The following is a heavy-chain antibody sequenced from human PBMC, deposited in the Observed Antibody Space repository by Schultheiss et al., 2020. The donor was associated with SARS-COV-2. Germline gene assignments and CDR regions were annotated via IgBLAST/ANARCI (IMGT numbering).Heavy chain of an antibody. Sequence: SETLSLTCTVSGGSISSGGYYWSWIRQPPGKGLEWIGYINYSGNTNYNPSLKSRVTISVDTSKDCFSLKLSSVTAADTAVYYCARLNGGVWGQGTTVTVSS. D-gene: IGHD2-8*01. J-gene: IGHJ6*02. CDR1: GGSISSGGYY. V-gene: IGHV4-61*08. CDR2: INYSGNT. CDR3: ARLNGGV.